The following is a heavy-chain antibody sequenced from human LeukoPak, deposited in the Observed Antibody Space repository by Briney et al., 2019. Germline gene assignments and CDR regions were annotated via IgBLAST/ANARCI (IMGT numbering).Heavy chain of an antibody. Sequence: GESLKISCKGSGYRFTSYWIAWVRQMPGKGLEWMGVIYVGDSDTRYSPSFQGQVTISVDKSISTAYLQWSSLKASDTAMYYCARCSGGSCYWFDPWGQGTLVTVSS. CDR2: IYVGDSDT. D-gene: IGHD2-15*01. J-gene: IGHJ5*02. V-gene: IGHV5-51*01. CDR3: ARCSGGSCYWFDP. CDR1: GYRFTSYW.